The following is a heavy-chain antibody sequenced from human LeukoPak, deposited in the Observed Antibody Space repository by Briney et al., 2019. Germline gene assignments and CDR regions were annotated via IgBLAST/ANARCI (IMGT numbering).Heavy chain of an antibody. CDR2: IKQDGSEK. CDR1: GFTFSSYW. J-gene: IGHJ4*02. Sequence: GGSLRLSCAASGFTFSSYWMSWVRQAPGKGLEWVANIKQDGSEKYYVDSVKGRFTISRDNAKNSLYLQMNSLRAEDTAVYYCARARAYGSGSNYYFDYWGQGTLVTVSS. CDR3: ARARAYGSGSNYYFDY. V-gene: IGHV3-7*01. D-gene: IGHD3-10*01.